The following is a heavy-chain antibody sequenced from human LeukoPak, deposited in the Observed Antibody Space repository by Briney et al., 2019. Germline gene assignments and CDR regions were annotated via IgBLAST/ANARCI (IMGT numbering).Heavy chain of an antibody. CDR2: IGSSSTLI. CDR3: ASGYYYDSSGFQSHSFDI. V-gene: IGHV3-21*01. Sequence: PGGSLRLSCAVSGFTFNGYSMNWVRRAAGPGLKWVSSIGSSSTLIYYADSMKGRFTISRDNAKNSLYLHMNSLRAEDTAVYYCASGYYYDSSGFQSHSFDIWGQGTMVTVPS. D-gene: IGHD3-22*01. J-gene: IGHJ3*02. CDR1: GFTFNGYS.